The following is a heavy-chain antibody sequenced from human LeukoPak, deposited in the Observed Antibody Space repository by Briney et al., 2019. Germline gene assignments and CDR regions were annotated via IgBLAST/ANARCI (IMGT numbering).Heavy chain of an antibody. Sequence: GGSLRLSCTASGFTFGDYAMSWVRQAPGKGLEWVGFIRSKAYGGTTEYAASVKGRFTISRDDSKSIAYLQMNSLKTEDTAVYYCTRSPIYGDYVSWGQGTLVTVSS. CDR2: IRSKAYGGTT. CDR1: GFTFGDYA. D-gene: IGHD4-17*01. V-gene: IGHV3-49*04. J-gene: IGHJ4*02. CDR3: TRSPIYGDYVS.